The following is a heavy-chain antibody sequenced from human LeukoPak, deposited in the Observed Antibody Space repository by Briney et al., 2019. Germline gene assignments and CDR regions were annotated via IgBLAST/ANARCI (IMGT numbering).Heavy chain of an antibody. D-gene: IGHD5-12*01. CDR3: AGIIHVAYTPLFYFDH. CDR2: IKRDGDEK. Sequence: GGSLRLSCAASGFTFSSYSMTWVRQAPGKGLEWVANIKRDGDEKYSVDSVKGRFTIFIYNAKNSLYLQMNSLQAKDPAVYYCAGIIHVAYTPLFYFDHWGQGTLVTVSS. J-gene: IGHJ4*02. CDR1: GFTFSSYS. V-gene: IGHV3-7*01.